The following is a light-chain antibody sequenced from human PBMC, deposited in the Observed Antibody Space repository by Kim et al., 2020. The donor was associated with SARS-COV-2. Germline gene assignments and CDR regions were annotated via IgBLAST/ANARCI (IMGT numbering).Light chain of an antibody. Sequence: ALGQTVRIPCQGDSIRTYYPSWYQQKRGQAHVLVIYGINNRPSGIPDRFSGSSAGNTASLTISGAQAEDEADYYCNSRDSSGDRLLFGGGTQLTVL. CDR3: NSRDSSGDRLL. CDR2: GIN. CDR1: SIRTYY. J-gene: IGLJ3*02. V-gene: IGLV3-19*01.